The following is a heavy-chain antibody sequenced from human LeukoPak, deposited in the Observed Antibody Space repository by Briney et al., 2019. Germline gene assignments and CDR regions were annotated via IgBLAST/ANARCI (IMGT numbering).Heavy chain of an antibody. CDR2: IYYSGST. CDR3: ARINSRFLEWLPGYYYYYGMDV. CDR1: GGSISSYY. J-gene: IGHJ6*02. Sequence: SETLSLTCTVSGGSISSYYWSWIRQPPGKGLEWIGYIYYSGSTYYNPSLKSRVTISVDTSKNQFSLKLSSVTAADTAVYYCARINSRFLEWLPGYYYYYGMDVWGQGTTVTVSS. V-gene: IGHV4-59*08. D-gene: IGHD3-3*01.